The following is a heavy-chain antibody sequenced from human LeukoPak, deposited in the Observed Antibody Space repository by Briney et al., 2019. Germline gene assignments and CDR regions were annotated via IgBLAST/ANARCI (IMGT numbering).Heavy chain of an antibody. D-gene: IGHD6-19*01. CDR1: GFAFSTYW. CDR2: IDSDGINS. J-gene: IGHJ4*02. CDR3: ATGGWYLAY. V-gene: IGHV3-74*01. Sequence: PGGSLRLSCAASGFAFSTYWMHWVRQAPGKGLVWVSRIDSDGINSYYADSVKGRFTISRDNAKNSLYLQINSLKVEDRAVYYCATGGWYLAYWGQGTLVTVSS.